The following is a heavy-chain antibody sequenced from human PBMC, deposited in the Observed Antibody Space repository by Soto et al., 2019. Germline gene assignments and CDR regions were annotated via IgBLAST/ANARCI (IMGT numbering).Heavy chain of an antibody. D-gene: IGHD2-2*01. CDR3: AKDGLLGHIVVVPAANTNDY. J-gene: IGHJ4*02. Sequence: EVQLLESGGGLVQPGGSLRLSCAASGFTFSSYAMSWVRQAPGKGLEWVSAISGSGGSTYYADSVKGRFTISRDNSKNTPYLQMNRLRGEDTAVYYSAKDGLLGHIVVVPAANTNDYWGQGSLVAVSS. CDR1: GFTFSSYA. V-gene: IGHV3-23*01. CDR2: ISGSGGST.